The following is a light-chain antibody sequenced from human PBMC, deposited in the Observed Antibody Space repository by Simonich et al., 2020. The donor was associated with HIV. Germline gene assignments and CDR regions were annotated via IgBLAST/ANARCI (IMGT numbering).Light chain of an antibody. V-gene: IGLV2-23*01. CDR1: NSDVGSYNL. J-gene: IGLJ2*01. CDR3: CSYAVTSRI. CDR2: EGT. Sequence: QSALTQPASVSGSPGQSITISCTGTNSDVGSYNLVSWYQQHPGKAPKLMIYEGTKRPSGVSNRFSGSKSGNTASLTISGLQAEDEADYYCCSYAVTSRIFGGGTKLTVL.